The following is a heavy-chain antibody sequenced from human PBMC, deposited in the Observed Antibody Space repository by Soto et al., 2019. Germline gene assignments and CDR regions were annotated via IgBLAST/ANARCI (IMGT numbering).Heavy chain of an antibody. Sequence: EVQLVESGAALVQPGRSLRLSCTASGFTFGDYGISWFRQAPGKGLEWVGFIRINAYGGTTEYAASVKGRFTISRDDSKSIAYLQMNSLKTEDTAVYYCTRYSSAWYTLFDYWGLGTLVTVSS. D-gene: IGHD6-19*01. CDR1: GFTFGDYG. CDR3: TRYSSAWYTLFDY. J-gene: IGHJ4*02. CDR2: IRINAYGGTT. V-gene: IGHV3-49*03.